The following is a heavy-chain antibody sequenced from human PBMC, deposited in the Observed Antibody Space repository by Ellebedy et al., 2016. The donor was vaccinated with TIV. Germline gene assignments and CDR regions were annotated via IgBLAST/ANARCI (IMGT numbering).Heavy chain of an antibody. CDR1: GYTFTSYG. J-gene: IGHJ6*02. D-gene: IGHD3-22*01. CDR3: ARDPAVSPDYYDSSGYPYYYYGMDV. CDR2: ISAYNGNT. V-gene: IGHV1-18*04. Sequence: ASVKVSCXASGYTFTSYGISWVRQAPGQGLEWMGWISAYNGNTNYAQKLQGRVTMTTDTSTSTAYMELRSLRSDDTAVYYCARDPAVSPDYYDSSGYPYYYYGMDVWGQGTTVTVSS.